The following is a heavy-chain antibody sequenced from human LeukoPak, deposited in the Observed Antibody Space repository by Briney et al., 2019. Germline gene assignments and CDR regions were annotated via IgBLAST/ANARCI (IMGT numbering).Heavy chain of an antibody. V-gene: IGHV3-30-3*01. D-gene: IGHD1-26*01. Sequence: GGSLRLSCAASGFTFSSYAMHWVRQAPGKGLEWVAVISYDGSNKYYADSVKGRFTISRDNSKNTLYLQMNSLRAEDTAVYYCARDRGGELLFGDFDYWGQGTLVTVSS. CDR3: ARDRGGELLFGDFDY. J-gene: IGHJ4*02. CDR2: ISYDGSNK. CDR1: GFTFSSYA.